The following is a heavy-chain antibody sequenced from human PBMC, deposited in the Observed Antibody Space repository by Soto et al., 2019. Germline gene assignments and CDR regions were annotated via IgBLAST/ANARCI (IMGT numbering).Heavy chain of an antibody. Sequence: GGFLRLSCAASGFTFSSYAMSWVRQAPGKGLEWVSAISGSGGSTYYADSVKGRFTISRDNSKNTLYLQMNSLRAEDTAVYYCAKAVVWGYYDILTGYPDYWGQGTLVTVSS. J-gene: IGHJ4*02. CDR3: AKAVVWGYYDILTGYPDY. CDR2: ISGSGGST. V-gene: IGHV3-23*01. CDR1: GFTFSSYA. D-gene: IGHD3-9*01.